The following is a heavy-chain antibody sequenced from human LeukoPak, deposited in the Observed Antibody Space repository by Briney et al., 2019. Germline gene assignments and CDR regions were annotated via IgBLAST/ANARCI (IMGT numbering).Heavy chain of an antibody. D-gene: IGHD6-13*01. CDR3: TRQQLDAFDI. Sequence: GGSLRLSCAASGFTFSTYWMHWVREAPGTGLVWVSRINSDGSSTTYADSVKGRFTISRDNAKNTLSLQMNSLRAEDTAVYYCTRQQLDAFDIWGPGTMVTVSS. V-gene: IGHV3-74*01. J-gene: IGHJ3*02. CDR1: GFTFSTYW. CDR2: INSDGSST.